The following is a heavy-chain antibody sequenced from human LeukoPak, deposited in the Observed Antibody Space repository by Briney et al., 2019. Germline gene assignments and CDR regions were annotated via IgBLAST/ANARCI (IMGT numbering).Heavy chain of an antibody. D-gene: IGHD3-10*01. CDR1: GGSISSSSYY. J-gene: IGHJ4*02. V-gene: IGHV4-39*01. CDR3: ARPNLLFAYYYGSGSYHFDY. Sequence: SETLSLTCTVSGGSISSSSYYWGWIRQPPGKGLEWIGSIYYSGSTYYNPSLKSRVTISVDTSKNQFSLKLSSVTAADTAVYYCARPNLLFAYYYGSGSYHFDYWGQGTLVTVSS. CDR2: IYYSGST.